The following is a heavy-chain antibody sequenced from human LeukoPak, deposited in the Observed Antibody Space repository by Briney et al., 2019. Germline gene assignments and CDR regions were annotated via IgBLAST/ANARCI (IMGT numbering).Heavy chain of an antibody. V-gene: IGHV4-39*01. CDR3: ASRRGLY. CDR2: IYFSGSA. CDR1: GDSISSSNYY. D-gene: IGHD6-25*01. Sequence: PSETLSLTCTVSGDSISSSNYYWAWIRQPPGKGLEWIGSIYFSGSAYYNPSLKSRVTISADTSKNQFSLKLSSVTAADTVVYYCASRRGLYWDQGTLVTVSS. J-gene: IGHJ4*02.